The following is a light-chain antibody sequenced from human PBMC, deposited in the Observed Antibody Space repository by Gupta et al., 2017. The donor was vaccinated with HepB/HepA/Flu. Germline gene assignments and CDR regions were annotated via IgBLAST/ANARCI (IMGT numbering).Light chain of an antibody. V-gene: IGKV3-11*01. CDR3: QQRINWPLT. Sequence: EIVLTPSPVTLSLSPGERATLSCRASQSVSRYLAWYQQKPGQPPSLLVFDASNRATGVPARFSGSGSGTDFTLTISSLEPEDFAVYYCQQRINWPLTFGGGTSVEIK. CDR2: DAS. CDR1: QSVSRY. J-gene: IGKJ4*01.